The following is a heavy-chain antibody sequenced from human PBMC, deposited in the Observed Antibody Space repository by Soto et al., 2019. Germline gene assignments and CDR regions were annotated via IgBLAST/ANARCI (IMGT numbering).Heavy chain of an antibody. D-gene: IGHD2-21*01. CDR3: SRGGGGGLFDL. CDR1: GFTFSDYY. Sequence: QVQLVESGGGLVKPGGSLRLSCATSGFTFSDYYMSWIRQAPGKGLEFVSYISPKGTYRTYADSVKGLFTISRDNAKNSLYLQVNSLRAEDTAVYYCSRGGGGGLFDLWGQGTFVTVSS. CDR2: ISPKGTYR. J-gene: IGHJ5*02. V-gene: IGHV3-11*06.